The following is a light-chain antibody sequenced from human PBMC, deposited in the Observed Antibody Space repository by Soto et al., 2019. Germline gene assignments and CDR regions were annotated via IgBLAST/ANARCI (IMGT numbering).Light chain of an antibody. Sequence: DVVLTQSPLSLHVTLGQPASISCRSSQILIHSDGSTYLSWFQQRPGKSPRRLIYEVSDRDSGVPDRFSGSGSGTDFTLKISRGEAEDVGVYYCMQGTHWPWTFGQGTKVEIK. J-gene: IGKJ1*01. CDR2: EVS. CDR3: MQGTHWPWT. V-gene: IGKV2-30*02. CDR1: QILIHSDGSTY.